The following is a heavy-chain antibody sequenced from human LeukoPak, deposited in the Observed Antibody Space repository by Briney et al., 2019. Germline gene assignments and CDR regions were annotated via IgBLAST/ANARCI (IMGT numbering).Heavy chain of an antibody. V-gene: IGHV1-18*01. CDR1: GYTFTSYG. D-gene: IGHD1-14*01. J-gene: IGHJ4*02. Sequence: GASEKVSCKASGYTFTSYGISWVRQAPGQGLEWMGWISASNGDTDYPQNLQGRVTMTTDTYTSTAYMELRSLTSDDTAIYYCARESHITREDYWGQGTLVTVSS. CDR2: ISASNGDT. CDR3: ARESHITREDY.